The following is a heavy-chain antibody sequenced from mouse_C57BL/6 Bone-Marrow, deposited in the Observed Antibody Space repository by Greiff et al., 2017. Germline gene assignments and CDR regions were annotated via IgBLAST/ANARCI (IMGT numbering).Heavy chain of an antibody. CDR2: IDPSDSYT. D-gene: IGHD1-2*01. Sequence: VQLQQPGAELVRPGTSVKLSCKASGYTFTSYWMHWVKQRPGQGLEWIGVIDPSDSYTNYHQKFKGKATLTVDTSSSTAYMQLSSLTSEDSEVYYCARDLLRLWYFDVWGTGTTVTVSS. J-gene: IGHJ1*03. V-gene: IGHV1-59*01. CDR3: ARDLLRLWYFDV. CDR1: GYTFTSYW.